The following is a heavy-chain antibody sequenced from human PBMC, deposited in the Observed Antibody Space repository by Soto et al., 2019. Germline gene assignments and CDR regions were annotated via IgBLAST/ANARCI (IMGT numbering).Heavy chain of an antibody. J-gene: IGHJ5*02. D-gene: IGHD6-6*01. CDR3: ARSSGSTYWFDP. Sequence: QVQLVQSGAEVKKPGASVKVSCKASGYTFTSYGISWVRQAPGQGLEWMGWISAYNGNTNYAQKLQGRVTMTTDTATSTAYMELGSLGSDDTAVDDCARSSGSTYWFDPWGQGTLVTVSS. V-gene: IGHV1-18*01. CDR1: GYTFTSYG. CDR2: ISAYNGNT.